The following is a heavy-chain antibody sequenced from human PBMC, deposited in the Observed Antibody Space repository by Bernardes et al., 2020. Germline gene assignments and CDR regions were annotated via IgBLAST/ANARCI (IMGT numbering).Heavy chain of an antibody. CDR2: ISSSSNYI. D-gene: IGHD1-26*01. Sequence: GGSLRLSCAASGLTFSNFWMHWVRQVPGKGLVWVSRISSSSNYIYYADSVKGRFTISRDNAKNSLYLQMNSLRAEDTAVYCCARESLGWFDPWGQGTLVTVSS. CDR1: GLTFSNFW. CDR3: ARESLGWFDP. J-gene: IGHJ5*02. V-gene: IGHV3-21*01.